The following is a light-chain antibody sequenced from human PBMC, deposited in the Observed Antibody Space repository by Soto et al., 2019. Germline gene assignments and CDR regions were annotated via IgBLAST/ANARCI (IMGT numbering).Light chain of an antibody. Sequence: EILMTQSPATLSVSPGERATLSCRASQSIGSNLAWFQQKPGQAPRLLSYGASTRAAGIPARFSGSGSGTEFTLTISSLQSEDFAAYYCQQYNTWRTFGQGTKVEIK. V-gene: IGKV3-15*01. J-gene: IGKJ1*01. CDR3: QQYNTWRT. CDR2: GAS. CDR1: QSIGSN.